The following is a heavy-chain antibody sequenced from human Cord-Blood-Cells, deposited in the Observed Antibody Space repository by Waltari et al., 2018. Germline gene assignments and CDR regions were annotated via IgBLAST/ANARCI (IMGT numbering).Heavy chain of an antibody. V-gene: IGHV4-34*01. D-gene: IGHD1-26*01. CDR1: GGSFSGYY. CDR3: ATRYSGSYYAFDI. J-gene: IGHJ3*02. Sequence: QVQLQPWGAGLLKPSETLSLTCAVYGGSFSGYYWSWTRQPPGKGLEWIGEINHSGSTNYNPSLKSRVTISVDTSKNQFSLKLSSVTAADTAVYYCATRYSGSYYAFDIWGQGTMVTVSS. CDR2: INHSGST.